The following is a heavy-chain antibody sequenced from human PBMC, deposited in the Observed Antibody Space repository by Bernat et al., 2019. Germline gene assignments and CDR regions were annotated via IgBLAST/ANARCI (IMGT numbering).Heavy chain of an antibody. V-gene: IGHV4-39*01. CDR1: GSSISSSSYY. CDR3: ARHSGLGSGLFP. Sequence: QLQLQESGPGLVKPSETLSLTCIVSGSSISSSSYYWGWIRQPPGKGLEWIGSIYYSGSTYYNPSLKSRVTISVDTSMSQFFLKLSSVTAADTAVYYCARHSGLGSGLFPWGQGTLVTVSS. D-gene: IGHD3-22*01. J-gene: IGHJ5*02. CDR2: IYYSGST.